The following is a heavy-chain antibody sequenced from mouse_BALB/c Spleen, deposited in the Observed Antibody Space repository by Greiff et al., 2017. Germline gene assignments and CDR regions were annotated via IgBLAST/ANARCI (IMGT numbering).Heavy chain of an antibody. J-gene: IGHJ2*01. Sequence: QVQLQQPGAELVKPGASVKLSCKASGYTFTSYWMHRVKQRPGQGLEWIGEIDPSDSYTNYNQKFKGKATLTVDKSSSTAYMQLSSLTSEDSAVYYCARFDYDPYYFDYWGQGTTLTVSS. CDR3: ARFDYDPYYFDY. CDR1: GYTFTSYW. CDR2: IDPSDSYT. V-gene: IGHV1-69*02. D-gene: IGHD2-4*01.